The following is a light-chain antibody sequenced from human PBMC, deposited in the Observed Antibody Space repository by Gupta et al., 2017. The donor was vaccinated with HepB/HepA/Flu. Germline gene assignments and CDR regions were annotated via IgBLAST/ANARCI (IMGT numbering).Light chain of an antibody. CDR2: YNS. V-gene: IGLV3-21*01. Sequence: SYMLTQPPSVSLAPGKTATITCGGDNIGNRAVHWYKQKPDQAPILIIYYNSERPSGIPDRFSGSNSGNTATLTISSVEAGDEADYYWQVWDSSSNPWVFGGGTKLTVL. CDR3: QVWDSSSNPWV. J-gene: IGLJ3*02. CDR1: NIGNRA.